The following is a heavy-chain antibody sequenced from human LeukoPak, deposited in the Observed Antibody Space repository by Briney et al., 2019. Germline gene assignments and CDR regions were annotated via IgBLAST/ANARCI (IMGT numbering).Heavy chain of an antibody. D-gene: IGHD6-19*01. CDR2: IILILGIA. J-gene: IGHJ4*02. V-gene: IGHV1-69*04. Sequence: ASVKLSCSSAGATFTSYAISWVRQAPGQGLEWVGGIILILGIANYAQKFQGRVTVTADKSTTTAYMELSSLRSEDTAVYYCARDRGPSVIAVAGTHDYWGQGTLVTVSS. CDR3: ARDRGPSVIAVAGTHDY. CDR1: GATFTSYA.